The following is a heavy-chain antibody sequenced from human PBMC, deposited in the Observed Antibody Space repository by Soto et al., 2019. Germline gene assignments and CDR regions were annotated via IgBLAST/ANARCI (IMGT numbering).Heavy chain of an antibody. D-gene: IGHD1-1*01. CDR1: GGTFSSYA. CDR3: ASIQWYNWNEAGHWFDS. Sequence: SVKVSCKASGGTFSSYAIGWVRQAPGQGLEWMGGIIPIFGSANYAQKFPGRVTINADKSTSTAYMEMRSLRSEDTAVYYCASIQWYNWNEAGHWFDSSCQGLLVTLS. CDR2: IIPIFGSA. V-gene: IGHV1-69*06. J-gene: IGHJ5*01.